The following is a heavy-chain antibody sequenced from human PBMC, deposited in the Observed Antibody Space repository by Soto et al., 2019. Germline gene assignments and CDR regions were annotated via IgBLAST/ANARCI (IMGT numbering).Heavy chain of an antibody. CDR2: IIPLFGTT. D-gene: IGHD2-21*02. J-gene: IGHJ4*02. CDR1: GGTFSRNA. CDR3: ASDRPVTVNMAYFDY. V-gene: IGHV1-69*12. Sequence: QVQLVQSGAEVKKPGSSVKVSCKASGGTFSRNAINWVRQAPGQGLEWMGGIIPLFGTTNYAQNVQGSVTISADDAADGAFMERSGLRPEEPALYYCASDRPVTVNMAYFDYWGQGTLVSVSS.